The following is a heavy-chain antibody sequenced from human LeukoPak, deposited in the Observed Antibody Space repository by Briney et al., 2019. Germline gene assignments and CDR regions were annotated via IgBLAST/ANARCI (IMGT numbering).Heavy chain of an antibody. Sequence: GESLRLSCAASGFTFSSYTMSWVRQAPGKGLEWVSTITTSDGNTYYADSVKGRFTVSRDNSKNTLFLQMNSLRAEDTAVYYCAKDGGLWVSAHWGDSWGQGTLVTVSS. CDR1: GFTFSSYT. J-gene: IGHJ4*02. CDR3: AKDGGLWVSAHWGDS. V-gene: IGHV3-23*01. D-gene: IGHD7-27*01. CDR2: ITTSDGNT.